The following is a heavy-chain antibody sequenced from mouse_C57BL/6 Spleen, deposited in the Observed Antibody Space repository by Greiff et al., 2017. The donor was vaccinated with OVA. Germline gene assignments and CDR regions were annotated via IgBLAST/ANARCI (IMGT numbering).Heavy chain of an antibody. CDR3: ARGGGYYGRSAV. CDR1: GYTFTSYW. Sequence: VQLQQPGAELVRPGSSVKLSCKASGYTFTSYWMDWVKQRPGQGLEWIGNIYPSDSETHYNQKFKDKATLTVDKSSSTAYMQLSSLTSEDSAVYDCARGGGYYGRSAVWGTGTTVTVSS. J-gene: IGHJ1*03. V-gene: IGHV1-61*01. D-gene: IGHD1-1*01. CDR2: IYPSDSET.